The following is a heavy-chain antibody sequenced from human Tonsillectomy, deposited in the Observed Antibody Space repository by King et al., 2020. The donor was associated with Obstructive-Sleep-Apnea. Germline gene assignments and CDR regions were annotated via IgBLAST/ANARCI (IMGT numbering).Heavy chain of an antibody. CDR1: GFTFSDAW. D-gene: IGHD3-22*01. Sequence: VQLVESGGGLVKPGGSLRLSCAASGFTFSDAWMSWVRQAPGKGLEWVGRIKSKTDGGTTDYAAPVKGRFPISRDDSKNTLYLQMNSLKTEDTAVYYCTTGPNYYDIKGRYFDLWGRGTLVTVSS. V-gene: IGHV3-15*01. CDR2: IKSKTDGGTT. CDR3: TTGPNYYDIKGRYFDL. J-gene: IGHJ2*01.